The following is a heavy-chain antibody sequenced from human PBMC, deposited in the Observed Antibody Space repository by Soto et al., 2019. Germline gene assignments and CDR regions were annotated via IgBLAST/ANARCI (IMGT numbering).Heavy chain of an antibody. Sequence: GASVKVSCKASGGTFSSYAISWVRQAPGQGLEWMGGIIPIFGTANYAQKFQGRVTITADESTSTAYMELSSLRSEDTAVYYCARDQVDIVATTTGWFDPWGQGTLVTVSS. J-gene: IGHJ5*02. D-gene: IGHD5-12*01. CDR2: IIPIFGTA. CDR3: ARDQVDIVATTTGWFDP. V-gene: IGHV1-69*13. CDR1: GGTFSSYA.